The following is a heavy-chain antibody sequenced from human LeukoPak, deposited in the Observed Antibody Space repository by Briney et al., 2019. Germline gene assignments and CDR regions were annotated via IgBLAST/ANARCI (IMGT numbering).Heavy chain of an antibody. V-gene: IGHV3-23*01. D-gene: IGHD3-3*01. CDR2: ISGSGGST. Sequence: PGGSLRLSCAASGFTVSSIHMVWVRQAPGKGLEWVSAISGSGGSTYYADSVKGRFTISRDNSKNTLYLQMNSLRAEDTAVYYCARGVPYDSWSGPHYSDYWGQGTLVTVSS. J-gene: IGHJ4*02. CDR3: ARGVPYDSWSGPHYSDY. CDR1: GFTVSSIH.